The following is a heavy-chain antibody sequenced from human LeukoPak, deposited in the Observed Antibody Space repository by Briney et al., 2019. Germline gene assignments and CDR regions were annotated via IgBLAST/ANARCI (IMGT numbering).Heavy chain of an antibody. CDR1: GYTFTSYY. D-gene: IGHD3-22*01. V-gene: IGHV1-46*01. CDR3: ARDPGQSYYYDSSADY. J-gene: IGHJ4*02. CDR2: INPSGGST. Sequence: ASVKVSCKASGYTFTSYYMHWVRQAPGQGLEWMGIINPSGGSTSYAQKFQGRVTMTRDTSTSTVYMELSSLRSEDTAVYYCARDPGQSYYYDSSADYWGQGTLVTVSS.